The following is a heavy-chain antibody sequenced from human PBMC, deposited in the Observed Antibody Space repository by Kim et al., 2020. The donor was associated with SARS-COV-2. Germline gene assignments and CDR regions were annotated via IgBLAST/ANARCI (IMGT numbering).Heavy chain of an antibody. Sequence: GGSLRLSCAASGFAFGDFGMHWVRQAPGKGLEWVALISYYGTVQYYADSVEGRFTVSRDNDNNTMFLQMSSLRPEDTAVYFCVKHDTVGYSHMSPHHW. V-gene: IGHV3-30*18. CDR2: ISYYGTVQ. CDR1: GFAFGDFG. CDR3: VKHDTVGYSHMSPHH. D-gene: IGHD4-4*01. J-gene: IGHJ1*01.